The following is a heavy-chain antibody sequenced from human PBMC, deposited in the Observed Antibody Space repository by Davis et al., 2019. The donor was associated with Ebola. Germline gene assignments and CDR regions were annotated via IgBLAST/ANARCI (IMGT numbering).Heavy chain of an antibody. CDR2: ISGSGAST. V-gene: IGHV3-23*01. CDR3: AKGLGASDWYAFDY. CDR1: GFIFSNYG. J-gene: IGHJ4*02. Sequence: GESLKISCAASGFIFSNYGMSWVRQAPGKGLEWVSGISGSGASTYYADSVKGRFTISRDNSKNTLYLQMNSLRADDTAVYYCAKGLGASDWYAFDYWGQRALVTVSS. D-gene: IGHD6-19*01.